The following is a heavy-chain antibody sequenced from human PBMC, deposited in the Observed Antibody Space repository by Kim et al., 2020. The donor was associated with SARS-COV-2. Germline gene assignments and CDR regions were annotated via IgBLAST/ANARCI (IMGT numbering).Heavy chain of an antibody. D-gene: IGHD3-22*01. CDR3: ARGTLTSSRDYYDSSGPGGRNAFDI. CDR2: INTNTGNP. Sequence: ASVKVSCKASGYTFTSYAMNWVRQAPGQGLEWMGWINTNTGNPTYAQGFTGRFVFSLDTSVSTAYLQISSLKAEDTAVYYCARGTLTSSRDYYDSSGPGGRNAFDIWGQGTMVTVSS. J-gene: IGHJ3*02. CDR1: GYTFTSYA. V-gene: IGHV7-4-1*02.